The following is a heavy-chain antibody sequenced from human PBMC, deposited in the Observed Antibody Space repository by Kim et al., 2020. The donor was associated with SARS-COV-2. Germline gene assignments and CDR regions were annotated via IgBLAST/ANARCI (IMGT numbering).Heavy chain of an antibody. CDR3: MKGGWAWIWVR. CDR2: ISGSGGTT. CDR1: GFTFTGYA. V-gene: IGHV3-23*01. Sequence: GGSLRLSCTTSGFTFTGYAMSWVRQAPGKGLEWVSSISGSGGTTYYVDSVKGRFTISRDNSKNTLYLQMNSLRADDTAVYYCMKGGWAWIWVRWGQGTGSPSPQ. D-gene: IGHD2-2*03. J-gene: IGHJ4*02.